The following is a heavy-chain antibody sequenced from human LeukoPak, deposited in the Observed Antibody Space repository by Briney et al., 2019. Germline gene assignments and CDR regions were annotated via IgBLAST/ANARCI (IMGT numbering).Heavy chain of an antibody. V-gene: IGHV3-11*01. CDR3: ARVEYIYGYGS. Sequence: GGSLRLSCAASGFTFSDYYMSWIRQAPGKGLEWVSYISSSGSTICHADSVKGRFTISRDNGKNSLSLQMNSLRAEDTAVCYCARVEYIYGYGSWGQGTLVTVSS. CDR2: ISSSGSTI. J-gene: IGHJ5*02. CDR1: GFTFSDYY. D-gene: IGHD5-18*01.